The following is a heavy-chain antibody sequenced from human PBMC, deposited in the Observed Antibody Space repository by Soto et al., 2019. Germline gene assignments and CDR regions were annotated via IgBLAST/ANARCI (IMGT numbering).Heavy chain of an antibody. Sequence: SETLSLTCTVSGGSISSYYWSWIRQPPGKGLEWIGYIYYSGSTNYNPSLKSRVTISVDTPKNQFSLKLSSVTAADTAVYYCARSPYVDTAMVFGYYYYYGMDVWGQGTTVTVS. CDR3: ARSPYVDTAMVFGYYYYYGMDV. D-gene: IGHD5-18*01. V-gene: IGHV4-59*01. CDR2: IYYSGST. CDR1: GGSISSYY. J-gene: IGHJ6*02.